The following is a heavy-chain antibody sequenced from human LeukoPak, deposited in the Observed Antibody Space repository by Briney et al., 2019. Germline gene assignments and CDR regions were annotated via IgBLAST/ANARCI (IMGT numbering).Heavy chain of an antibody. D-gene: IGHD6-6*01. J-gene: IGHJ3*02. CDR2: INTDGTST. V-gene: IGHV3-74*01. Sequence: GGSLRLSCAASGFTFSSYWMHWVRQAPGKGLVWVSRINTDGTSTTYADSVKGRFTISRDNAKNTLYLQMNSLRAEDTAVYYCARAGYSSSSVGAFDIWGQGTMVTVSS. CDR3: ARAGYSSSSVGAFDI. CDR1: GFTFSSYW.